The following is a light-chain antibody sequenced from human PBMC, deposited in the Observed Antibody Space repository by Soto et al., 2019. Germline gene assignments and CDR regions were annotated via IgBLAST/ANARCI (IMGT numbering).Light chain of an antibody. CDR1: QSIYTK. CDR3: QQYAGSLYT. J-gene: IGKJ2*01. Sequence: EIVLTQSPGTLSLSPGEGATLSCRASQSIYTKLAWYQKKSGQAPRLLIYDASTRAYGIPDRFSGSGSGTDFSLTISRLEPDDFAVYYCQQYAGSLYTFAQGTKLDIK. CDR2: DAS. V-gene: IGKV3-20*01.